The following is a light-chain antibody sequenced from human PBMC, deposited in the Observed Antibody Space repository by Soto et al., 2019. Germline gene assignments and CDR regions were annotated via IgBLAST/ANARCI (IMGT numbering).Light chain of an antibody. CDR2: EVS. J-gene: IGLJ3*02. CDR1: SDDVGSYNY. CDR3: SSYTTISTLEV. V-gene: IGLV2-14*01. Sequence: QSVLTQPASVSGSPGQSITISCTGTSDDVGSYNYVSWYQQHPGKAPKLMIYEVSNRPSGVSNRFSGSKSGNTASLTISGLQAEDEADYYCSSYTTISTLEVFGGGTKVTVL.